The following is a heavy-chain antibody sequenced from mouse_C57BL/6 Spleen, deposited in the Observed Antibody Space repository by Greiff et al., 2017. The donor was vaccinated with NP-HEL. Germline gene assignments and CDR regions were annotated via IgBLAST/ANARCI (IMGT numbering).Heavy chain of an antibody. CDR3: ARNPAPYYYGSSLNWYFDV. CDR1: GYTFTDYN. V-gene: IGHV1-18*01. Sequence: EVQLQQSGPELVKPGASVKIPCKASGYTFTDYNMDWVKQSHGKSLEWIGDINPNNGGTIYNHKFKGKATLTVDKSSSTAYMELRSLPSEDTAVYYFARNPAPYYYGSSLNWYFDVWGTGTTVTVSS. CDR2: INPNNGGT. D-gene: IGHD1-1*01. J-gene: IGHJ1*03.